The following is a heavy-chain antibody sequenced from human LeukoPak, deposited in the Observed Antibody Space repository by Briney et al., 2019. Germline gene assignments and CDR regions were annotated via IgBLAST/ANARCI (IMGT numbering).Heavy chain of an antibody. Sequence: SETLSLTCTVSGGSISNKYWSWIRQPPGKGLEWIGYIYYTGNTNYNPSLKSRVTISVDTSKNQFSLKLSSVTAADTAVYYCARGPPPPWDLLGGVGRVTFYFDYWGQGTLVTVSS. CDR1: GGSISNKY. V-gene: IGHV4-59*01. J-gene: IGHJ4*02. CDR2: IYYTGNT. CDR3: ARGPPPPWDLLGGVGRVTFYFDY. D-gene: IGHD1-26*01.